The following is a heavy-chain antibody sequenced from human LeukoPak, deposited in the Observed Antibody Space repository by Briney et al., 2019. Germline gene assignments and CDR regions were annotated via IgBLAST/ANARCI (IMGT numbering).Heavy chain of an antibody. CDR2: IIPIFGTA. CDR1: GGTFSSYA. Sequence: SVKVSCKASGGTFSSYAISWVRQAPGQGLEWMGGIIPIFGTANYAQKFQGRVTITADESTSTAYMELSSLRSEDTAVYYCARARNSRRFFDYWGQGTLVTVSS. CDR3: ARARNSRRFFDY. J-gene: IGHJ4*02. D-gene: IGHD2/OR15-2a*01. V-gene: IGHV1-69*13.